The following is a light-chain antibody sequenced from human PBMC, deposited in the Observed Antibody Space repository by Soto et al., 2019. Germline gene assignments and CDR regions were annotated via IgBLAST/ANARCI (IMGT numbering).Light chain of an antibody. CDR1: QNMITY. Sequence: DIQMTQSPISLAASVGDRVNITCRASQNMITYLNWYQQKPGKAPTLLIHDANNLKRGVPARFSGSGSGTDFTLTISSLQPEDFVTYHCQQSYSTPYTFGQGTKLEIK. J-gene: IGKJ2*01. CDR3: QQSYSTPYT. CDR2: DAN. V-gene: IGKV1-39*01.